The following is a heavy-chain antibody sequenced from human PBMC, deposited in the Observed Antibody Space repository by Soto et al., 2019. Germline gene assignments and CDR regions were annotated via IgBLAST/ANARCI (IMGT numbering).Heavy chain of an antibody. CDR1: DGSIGSDY. V-gene: IGHV4-59*01. Sequence: SETLSLTCTVSDGSIGSDYWSWIRQPPGKGLEWLGNIDYIGNTNYNPSLKSRVTMSIDTSRNRFSLKLASVTTADTAVYYCARMFDNYANGNWFVPWGQGTLVIVSS. D-gene: IGHD3-10*02. CDR3: ARMFDNYANGNWFVP. CDR2: IDYIGNT. J-gene: IGHJ5*02.